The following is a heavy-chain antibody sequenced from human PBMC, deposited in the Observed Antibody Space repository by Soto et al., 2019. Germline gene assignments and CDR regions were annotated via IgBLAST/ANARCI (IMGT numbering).Heavy chain of an antibody. V-gene: IGHV1-46*01. CDR2: INPSDNST. CDR1: GYTFTSYY. J-gene: IGHJ5*02. D-gene: IGHD3-10*01. Sequence: GASVKVSCKASGYTFTSYYMHWVRQAHGQGLEWMGVINPSDNSTTYAQKFQGRVTMTRDTSTSTVYMELTSLRSEDTAVYYCARARGWFDPWGQGTLVTVSS. CDR3: ARARGWFDP.